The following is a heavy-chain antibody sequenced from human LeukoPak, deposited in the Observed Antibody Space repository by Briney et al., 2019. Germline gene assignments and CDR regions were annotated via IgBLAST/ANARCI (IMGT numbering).Heavy chain of an antibody. J-gene: IGHJ4*02. D-gene: IGHD6-19*01. CDR3: ARDREGSGWTFDY. CDR2: INPNSGGT. V-gene: IGHV1-2*02. CDR1: GYTFTGYY. Sequence: ASVKVSCKASGYTFTGYYMHWVRQAPGQGLEWMGWINPNSGGTNYAQKFQGRVTMTRDTSISTAYMELSRLRSDDTAVYYCARDREGSGWTFDYWGQGTLVTVSS.